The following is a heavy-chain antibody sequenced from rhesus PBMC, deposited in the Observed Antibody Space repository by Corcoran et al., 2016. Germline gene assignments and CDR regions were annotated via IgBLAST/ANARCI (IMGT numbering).Heavy chain of an antibody. CDR3: ARGWTCSCCRDFDY. CDR1: GYPISSGYG. D-gene: IGHD2-21*01. CDR2: IYACSLIT. V-gene: IGHV4-127*01. Sequence: QVQLQESGPGLVKPSETVSLTWSVSGYPISSGYGWGWVRTPPGKGLEWIVQIYACSLITDYNPSRMSRVTVSKDISKNQVALKLSSVTSAYTAVYYCARGWTCSCCRDFDYWGQGVLVTVSS. J-gene: IGHJ4*01.